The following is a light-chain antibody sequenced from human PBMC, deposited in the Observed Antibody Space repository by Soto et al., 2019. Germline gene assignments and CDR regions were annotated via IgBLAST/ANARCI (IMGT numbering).Light chain of an antibody. CDR2: AAS. CDR3: QQTASTTYT. J-gene: IGKJ2*01. CDR1: QSINTY. V-gene: IGKV1-39*01. Sequence: DTQMTQSPSSLSASVGDRVTITCRASQSINTYLNWYQQKPGEAPNLLIYAASSLQSGVPPRFSGSGSETHFTLTIISLHPEDFATYYCQQTASTTYTFGQGT.